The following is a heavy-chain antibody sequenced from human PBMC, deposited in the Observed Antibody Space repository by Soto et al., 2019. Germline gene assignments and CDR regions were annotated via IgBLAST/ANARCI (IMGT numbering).Heavy chain of an antibody. CDR3: ARAGNNAFWSGYYRSYYYYGMDV. Sequence: SSETLSLTCTVSGGSISSGDYYWSWIRQPPGKGLEWIGYIYYSGSTCYNPSLKSRVTISVDTSKNQFSLKLSSVTAADTAVYYCARAGNNAFWSGYYRSYYYYGMDVWGQGTKVTVSS. D-gene: IGHD3-3*01. CDR1: GGSISSGDYY. J-gene: IGHJ6*02. CDR2: IYYSGST. V-gene: IGHV4-30-4*01.